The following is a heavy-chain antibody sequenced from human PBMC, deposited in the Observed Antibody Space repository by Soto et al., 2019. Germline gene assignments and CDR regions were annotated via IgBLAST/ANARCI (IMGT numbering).Heavy chain of an antibody. CDR3: ARAYYDFWSGYYTRDYYYGMDV. CDR2: ISSSGSNI. CDR1: GFTFSSYE. V-gene: IGHV3-48*03. D-gene: IGHD3-3*01. J-gene: IGHJ6*02. Sequence: EVQLVESGGGLVQPGGSLRLSCAASGFTFSSYEMNWVRQAPGKGLEWVSYISSSGSNIYYADSVKGRFTISRDNAKNSLYLQMNSLRDEDTAVYYCARAYYDFWSGYYTRDYYYGMDVWGQGTTVTVSS.